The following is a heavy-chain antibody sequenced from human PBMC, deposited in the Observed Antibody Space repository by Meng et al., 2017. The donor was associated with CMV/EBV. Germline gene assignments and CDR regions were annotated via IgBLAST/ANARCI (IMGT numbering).Heavy chain of an antibody. CDR3: AKSSCGGDCYHDY. V-gene: IGHV3-30*02. J-gene: IGHJ4*02. CDR2: IRYDGSNK. D-gene: IGHD2-21*02. CDR1: GFTLSTYG. Sequence: VLLLDSGGGVVQPGGSLRLSCVASGFTLSTYGMHWVREAPGKGLEWVAFIRYDGSNKYYADSVKGRFTISRDNSKNTLYLQMNSLRAEDTAVYYCAKSSCGGDCYHDYWGQGTLVTVSS.